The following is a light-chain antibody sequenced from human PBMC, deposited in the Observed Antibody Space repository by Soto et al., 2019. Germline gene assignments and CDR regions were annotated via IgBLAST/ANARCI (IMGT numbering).Light chain of an antibody. J-gene: IGKJ2*01. CDR1: QSVRGAS. Sequence: EIVLTQSPGTLSLSPGERATLSCRASQSVRGASLAWYQQKPGKAPRLLIYGASTTATGIPDRFSGGGSGTDFTLTISRLEPEDFAVYYCQQFGSSPEYTFGQGTKLEVK. V-gene: IGKV3-20*01. CDR2: GAS. CDR3: QQFGSSPEYT.